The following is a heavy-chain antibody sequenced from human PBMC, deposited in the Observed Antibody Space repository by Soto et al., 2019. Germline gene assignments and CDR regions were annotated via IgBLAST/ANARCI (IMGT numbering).Heavy chain of an antibody. J-gene: IGHJ4*02. Sequence: QVQLVQSGAEVKKPGASVKVSCKASGYTFTSDYINWVRQAPGQGLEWMGIINPSGGTTNYAQKFQSRVTMTGDTSTSTVYMELTSLRSDDTAVYYCARSVIADYWGQGTLVTVSS. CDR1: GYTFTSDY. D-gene: IGHD6-13*01. V-gene: IGHV1-46*03. CDR3: ARSVIADY. CDR2: INPSGGTT.